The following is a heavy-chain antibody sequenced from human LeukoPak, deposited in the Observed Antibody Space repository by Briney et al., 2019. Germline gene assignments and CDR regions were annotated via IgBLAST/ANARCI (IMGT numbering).Heavy chain of an antibody. CDR3: AYTVLTPLAYFDY. J-gene: IGHJ4*02. V-gene: IGHV3-23*01. D-gene: IGHD3-3*02. Sequence: GGSLRLSCATSGFTLSRFALAWVRPTPGKGLEWVAAISAYSGDYIFHEDPVKGRFTTSRDNSKRTANLEIRDVRAEDTATYCCAYTVLTPLAYFDYWGQGALVTVSS. CDR1: GFTLSRFA. CDR2: ISAYSGDYI.